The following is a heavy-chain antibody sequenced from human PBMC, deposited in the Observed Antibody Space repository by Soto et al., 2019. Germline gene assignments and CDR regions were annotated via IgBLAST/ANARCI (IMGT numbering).Heavy chain of an antibody. CDR2: INSDGSST. D-gene: IGHD6-13*01. CDR1: GFTFSSYW. V-gene: IGHV3-74*01. Sequence: HPGGSLRLSCAASGFTFSSYWMHWVRQAPGKGLVWVSRINSDGSSTSYADSVKGRFTISRDNAKNTLYLQMNSLRAEDTAVYYCARDKPHWTGYSSSWYFGRSAFDIWGQGTMVTVSS. J-gene: IGHJ3*02. CDR3: ARDKPHWTGYSSSWYFGRSAFDI.